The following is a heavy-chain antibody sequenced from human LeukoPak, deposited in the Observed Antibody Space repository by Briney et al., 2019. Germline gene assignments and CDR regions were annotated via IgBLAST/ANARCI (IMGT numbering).Heavy chain of an antibody. CDR1: GFTFSRYW. J-gene: IGHJ5*02. V-gene: IGHV3-74*01. CDR3: ASFHISGSYYTVRFDP. D-gene: IGHD3-10*01. Sequence: GGSLRLSCAASGFTFSRYWMHWVRQAPGKGLVWVSRINSDGSSTGYADSVKGRFTISRDNAKNTLYLQMNSLRAEDTAVYYCASFHISGSYYTVRFDPWAREPWSPSPQ. CDR2: INSDGSST.